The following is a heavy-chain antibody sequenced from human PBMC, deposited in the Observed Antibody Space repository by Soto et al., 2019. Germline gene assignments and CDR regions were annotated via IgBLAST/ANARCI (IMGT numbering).Heavy chain of an antibody. CDR3: ARTGGDGGYYYYYGMDV. CDR2: IYYSGST. Sequence: SETLSLTCTVSGGSISSYYRSWIRQPPGKGLEWIGYIYYSGSTNYNPSLKSRVTISVDTPKNQFSLTLNSVTAADTAVYYCARTGGDGGYYYYYGMDVWGQGTTVTVSS. J-gene: IGHJ6*02. V-gene: IGHV4-59*01. D-gene: IGHD3-10*01. CDR1: GGSISSYY.